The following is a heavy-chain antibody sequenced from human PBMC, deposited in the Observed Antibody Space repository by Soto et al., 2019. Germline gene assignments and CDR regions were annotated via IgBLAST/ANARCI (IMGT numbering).Heavy chain of an antibody. CDR2: IYSGGST. V-gene: IGHV3-66*01. CDR3: ARDEGMHLWQFDY. J-gene: IGHJ4*02. D-gene: IGHD5-18*01. Sequence: EVQLVESGGGLVQPGGSLRLSCAASGFTVSSNYMSWVRQAPGKGLEWVSVIYSGGSTYYADSVKGRFTISRDNSKNTLYLQMNSLRAEDTAVYYCARDEGMHLWQFDYWGQGTLVTVSS. CDR1: GFTVSSNY.